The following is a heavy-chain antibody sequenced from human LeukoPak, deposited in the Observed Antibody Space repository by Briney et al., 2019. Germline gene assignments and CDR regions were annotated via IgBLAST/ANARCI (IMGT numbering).Heavy chain of an antibody. CDR1: GFTFNDYY. CDR3: TRHDGYSSSWYGL. CDR2: ISNSGSTI. V-gene: IGHV3-11*01. J-gene: IGHJ4*02. Sequence: GGSLRLSCAASGFTFNDYYMSWIRQAPGKGLEWVSYISNSGSTIHYADSVKGRFTISRDNAKTSLYLQMNSLRAEDTAVYYCTRHDGYSSSWYGLWGQGTLVTVSS. D-gene: IGHD6-13*01.